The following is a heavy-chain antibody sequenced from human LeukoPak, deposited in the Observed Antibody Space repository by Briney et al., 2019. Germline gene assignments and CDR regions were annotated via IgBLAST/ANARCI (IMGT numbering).Heavy chain of an antibody. CDR2: INPNSGGT. V-gene: IGHV1-2*02. J-gene: IGHJ4*02. CDR3: APSSGYYYYFDY. CDR1: GYTFTGYY. D-gene: IGHD3-22*01. Sequence: ASVKVSCKASGYTFTGYYMHWVRQAPGQGLEWMGWINPNSGGTNYAQKFQGRVTMTRDTSISTAYMKLSRLRSDDTAVYYCAPSSGYYYYFDYWGQGTLVTVSS.